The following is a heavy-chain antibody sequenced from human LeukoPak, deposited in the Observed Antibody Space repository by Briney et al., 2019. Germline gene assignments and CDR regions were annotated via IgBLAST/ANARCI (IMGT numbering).Heavy chain of an antibody. V-gene: IGHV1-69*13. CDR1: GGTFSSYA. Sequence: SVKVSCKASGGTFSSYAISWVRQAPGHGLEWMGMIIPIFGTANYAQKFQGRVTITADESTSTAHMELSSLRSEDTAVYYCARHYFGSGSILYYGMDVWGKGTTVTVSS. CDR3: ARHYFGSGSILYYGMDV. D-gene: IGHD3-10*01. J-gene: IGHJ6*04. CDR2: IIPIFGTA.